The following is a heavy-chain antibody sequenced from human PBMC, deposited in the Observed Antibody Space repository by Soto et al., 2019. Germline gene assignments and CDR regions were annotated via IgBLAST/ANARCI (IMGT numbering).Heavy chain of an antibody. D-gene: IGHD6-13*01. J-gene: IGHJ4*02. CDR3: ARVGSTLAAGTPDY. CDR2: LDAEDGET. V-gene: IGHV1-24*01. Sequence: ASVKVSCKVSGYSLSDVSIHWVREAPGKGLEWMGGLDAEDGETIYAQKLQGRGTMTEDTSTDTAYMELSSLTSEDTAMYYCARVGSTLAAGTPDYWGQGTPVTVSS. CDR1: GYSLSDVS.